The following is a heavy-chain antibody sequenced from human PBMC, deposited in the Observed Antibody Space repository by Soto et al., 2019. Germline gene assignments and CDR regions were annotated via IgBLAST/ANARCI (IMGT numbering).Heavy chain of an antibody. J-gene: IGHJ3*02. CDR2: IIPIFGTA. D-gene: IGHD1-26*01. V-gene: IGHV1-69*13. CDR3: EAGATTGAFDI. CDR1: GGTFSSYA. Sequence: SVKVSCKASGGTFSSYAISWVRQAPGQGLEWMGGIIPIFGTANYAQKFQGRVKITADESTSTAYMELSSLRSEDTAVYYCEAGATTGAFDIWGQGTMVTVSS.